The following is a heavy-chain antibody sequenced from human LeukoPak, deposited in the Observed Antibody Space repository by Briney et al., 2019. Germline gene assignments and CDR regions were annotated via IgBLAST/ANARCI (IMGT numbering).Heavy chain of an antibody. CDR1: GFTFSSFA. J-gene: IGHJ4*02. CDR3: AKGPISTVTTRLDY. D-gene: IGHD4-11*01. CDR2: ISGSGGST. V-gene: IGHV3-23*01. Sequence: GGSLRLSCTASGFTFSSFAMNWVRQAPGKGLEWVSVISGSGGSTYYADSVKGRFTISRDNSKNTLYLQMNSLRAEDTAVFYCAKGPISTVTTRLDYWGQGTLVTVSS.